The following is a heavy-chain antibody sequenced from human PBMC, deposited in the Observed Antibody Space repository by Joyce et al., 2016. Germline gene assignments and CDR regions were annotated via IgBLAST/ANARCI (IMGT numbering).Heavy chain of an antibody. CDR2: ILPLVGTA. J-gene: IGHJ4*02. CDR1: GGTLSSYA. V-gene: IGHV1-69*01. D-gene: IGHD2-21*01. Sequence: QVQLVQSGAEVKKPGSAGKVSCKASGGTLSSYAMTWVRQAPGQGLEWMGGILPLVGTANSSQKFQGRVTITADESTSTVYIELSSLGSEDTAVYYCARGQGSSDIYYFDYWGQGTLVTVSS. CDR3: ARGQGSSDIYYFDY.